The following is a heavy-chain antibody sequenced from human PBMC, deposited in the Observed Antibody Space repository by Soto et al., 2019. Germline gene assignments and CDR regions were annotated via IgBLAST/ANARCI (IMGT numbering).Heavy chain of an antibody. CDR1: GFIFSDYY. V-gene: IGHV3-11*04. D-gene: IGHD6-19*01. Sequence: PGGSLRLSCAASGFIFSDYYMSWIRQAPGRGLERVSYINDCGSSIYYADSVKCRFTISRDNAKNSLYLQMNSLRVEDTAVYYCAKDGSHLAVAGTSPTSYFYGLAVWGQGTTVTV. CDR2: INDCGSSI. CDR3: AKDGSHLAVAGTSPTSYFYGLAV. J-gene: IGHJ6*02.